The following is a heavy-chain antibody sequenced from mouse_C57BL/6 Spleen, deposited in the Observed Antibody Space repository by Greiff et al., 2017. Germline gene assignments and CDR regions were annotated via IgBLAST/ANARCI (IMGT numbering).Heavy chain of an antibody. CDR3: ARRSYGNYDDYAMDY. CDR1: GYTFTSYW. D-gene: IGHD2-10*02. Sequence: QVQLQQPGAELVRPGSSVKLSCKASGYTFTSYWMHWVKQRPIQGLEWIGNIDPSDSETHYIQKFKDKATLTVDKTTSTAYMQLSRLTSEDCAVYYCARRSYGNYDDYAMDYWGQGTSVTVSS. CDR2: IDPSDSET. V-gene: IGHV1-52*01. J-gene: IGHJ4*01.